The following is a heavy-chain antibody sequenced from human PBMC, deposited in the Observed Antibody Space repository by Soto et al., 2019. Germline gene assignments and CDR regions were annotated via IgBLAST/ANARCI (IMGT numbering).Heavy chain of an antibody. V-gene: IGHV3-23*01. Sequence: EGQLLESGGGLVQPGGSLRLSCAASGFTFSSYAMSWVRQAPGKGLDGVSAISGSGGSTYYADSVKGRFTMSRDNSKNTLYLQMNSLRAEDTAVYYCAKRTPISYYYYGMDVWGQGTTVTVS. CDR1: GFTFSSYA. CDR2: ISGSGGST. J-gene: IGHJ6*02. CDR3: AKRTPISYYYYGMDV.